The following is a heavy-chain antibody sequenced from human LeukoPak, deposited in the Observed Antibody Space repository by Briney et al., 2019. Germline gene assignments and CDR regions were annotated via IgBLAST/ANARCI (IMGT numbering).Heavy chain of an antibody. V-gene: IGHV3-15*01. CDR2: IKSKTDGGTT. Sequence: GGSLRLSCAASGFTFSNAWMSWVRQAPGKGLEWVGRIKSKTDGGTTDYAAPVKGRFTISRDDSKNTLYLQMNSLKTEDTAVYYCTTDSGKTYSSSWYEYHYGMDVWGQGTTVTVSS. D-gene: IGHD6-13*01. CDR3: TTDSGKTYSSSWYEYHYGMDV. CDR1: GFTFSNAW. J-gene: IGHJ6*02.